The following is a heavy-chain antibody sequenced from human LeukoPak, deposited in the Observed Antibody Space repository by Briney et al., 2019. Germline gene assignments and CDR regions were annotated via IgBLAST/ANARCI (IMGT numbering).Heavy chain of an antibody. CDR1: GFTFSNHW. CDR3: ARISTGFGEILDAFDV. Sequence: GGSLRLSCAASGFTFSNHWMSWVRQAPGKGLEWVANIKEDGSEKYYLDSGKGRFAISRDNAKNSVHLQMNSLRAEDTAVYYCARISTGFGEILDAFDVWGQGTMVTVSS. CDR2: IKEDGSEK. V-gene: IGHV3-7*01. J-gene: IGHJ3*01. D-gene: IGHD3-10*01.